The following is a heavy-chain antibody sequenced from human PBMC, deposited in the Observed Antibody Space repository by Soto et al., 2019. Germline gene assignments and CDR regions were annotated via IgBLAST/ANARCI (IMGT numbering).Heavy chain of an antibody. Sequence: QVQLVQSGAEVKKPGASVKVSCKASGYTFTSYDINWVRQATGQWLEWMGWMNPNSGNTAYALKFQGRVTMSGNTSISTAYMELSSLRSEDTPVYYCAREVRGGTSESWGQGTLVTVSS. V-gene: IGHV1-8*01. J-gene: IGHJ5*02. CDR3: AREVRGGTSES. CDR2: MNPNSGNT. CDR1: GYTFTSYD. D-gene: IGHD1-7*01.